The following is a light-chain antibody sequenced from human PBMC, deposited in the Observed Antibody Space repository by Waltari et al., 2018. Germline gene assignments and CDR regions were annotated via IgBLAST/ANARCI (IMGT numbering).Light chain of an antibody. CDR2: VNSDGSH. Sequence: QLVLTQSPSASASLGASVKLTCTLSSGHSTNIIAWLQQQPEKGPRYLMNVNSDGSHNKGVGLPGRFSGSSSGAERYLTISSLQSEDEADYYCQTGGHGTWVFGGGTRLTVL. V-gene: IGLV4-69*01. CDR1: SGHSTNI. J-gene: IGLJ3*02. CDR3: QTGGHGTWV.